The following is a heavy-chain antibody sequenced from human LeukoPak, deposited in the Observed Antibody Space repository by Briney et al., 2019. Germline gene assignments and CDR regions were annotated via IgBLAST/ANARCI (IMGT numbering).Heavy chain of an antibody. Sequence: SETLSLTCAVYGGSFSGYYWSWIRQPPGEGLEWIGEINHSGSTNYNPSLKSRVTISVDTSKNQFSLKLSSVTAADTAVYYCVRINWGSMSLDYWGQGTLVTVSS. CDR3: VRINWGSMSLDY. CDR1: GGSFSGYY. CDR2: INHSGST. D-gene: IGHD7-27*01. J-gene: IGHJ4*02. V-gene: IGHV4-34*01.